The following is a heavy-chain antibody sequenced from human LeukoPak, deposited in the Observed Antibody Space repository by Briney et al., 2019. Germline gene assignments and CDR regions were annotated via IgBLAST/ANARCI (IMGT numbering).Heavy chain of an antibody. D-gene: IGHD2-2*01. CDR3: ARRRNLGYCSSTSCYRAYYFDY. V-gene: IGHV4-34*01. J-gene: IGHJ4*02. CDR2: INHSGST. CDR1: GGSFSGYY. Sequence: SETMSLTCAVYGGSFSGYYWSWIRQPPRQGLEWIGEINHSGSTNYNPSLKSRVTISVDTSKNQFSLKLSSVTAADTAVYYCARRRNLGYCSSTSCYRAYYFDYWGQGTLVTVSS.